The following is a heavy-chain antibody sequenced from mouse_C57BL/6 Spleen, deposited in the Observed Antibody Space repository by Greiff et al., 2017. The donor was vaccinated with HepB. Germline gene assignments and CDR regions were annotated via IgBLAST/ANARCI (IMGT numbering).Heavy chain of an antibody. J-gene: IGHJ3*01. CDR2: ISSGGDYI. Sequence: EVKLVESGEGLVKPGGSLKLSCAASGFTFSSYAMSWVRQTPEKRLEWVAYISSGGDYIYYADTVKGRFTISRDNARNTLYLQMSSLKSEDTAMYYCTRVGSNYVWFAYWGQGTLVTVSA. V-gene: IGHV5-9-1*02. CDR1: GFTFSSYA. CDR3: TRVGSNYVWFAY. D-gene: IGHD1-1*01.